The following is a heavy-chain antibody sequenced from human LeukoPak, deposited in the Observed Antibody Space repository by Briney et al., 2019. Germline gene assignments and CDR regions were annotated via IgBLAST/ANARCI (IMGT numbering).Heavy chain of an antibody. CDR1: GFTFSDYY. Sequence: MPGGSLRLSCAASGFTFSDYYMSWIRQAPGKGLEWISYISSSGSAIYYSDSVRGQFTISRDNAKNSLYLQMNSLRAEDTAVYYCARVQKGIAAAGTGGGWFDPWGQGTLVTVSS. CDR3: ARVQKGIAAAGTGGGWFDP. CDR2: ISSSGSAI. V-gene: IGHV3-11*01. J-gene: IGHJ5*02. D-gene: IGHD6-13*01.